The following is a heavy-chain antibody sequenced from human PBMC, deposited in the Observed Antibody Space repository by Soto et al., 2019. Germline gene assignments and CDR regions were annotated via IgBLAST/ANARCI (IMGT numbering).Heavy chain of an antibody. CDR1: GFTFSSYA. CDR2: ISYDGSNK. V-gene: IGHV3-30-3*01. Sequence: QVQLVESGGGVVQPGRSLRLSCAASGFTFSSYAMHWVRQAPGKGLEWVAVISYDGSNKYYADSVKGRFTISRDNSKNTLYLQMNSLRAEDTAVYYCARERGRYCSSTSCYRGDLPLDYWGQGTLVTVSS. D-gene: IGHD2-2*02. CDR3: ARERGRYCSSTSCYRGDLPLDY. J-gene: IGHJ4*02.